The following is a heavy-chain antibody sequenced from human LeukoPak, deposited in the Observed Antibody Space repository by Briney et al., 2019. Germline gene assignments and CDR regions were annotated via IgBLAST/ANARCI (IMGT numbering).Heavy chain of an antibody. CDR3: ARDPSNTSGRYQYFDL. CDR2: ISAYNGDT. CDR1: GYTFTHHG. J-gene: IGHJ2*01. Sequence: ASVKVSCKASGYTFTHHGITWVRQAPGQGLEWMGWISAYNGDTIYAQKVQGRVTMTTDTSTTTAYMELRSLTYDDTALYYCARDPSNTSGRYQYFDLWGRGTLVTVSS. D-gene: IGHD6-19*01. V-gene: IGHV1-18*01.